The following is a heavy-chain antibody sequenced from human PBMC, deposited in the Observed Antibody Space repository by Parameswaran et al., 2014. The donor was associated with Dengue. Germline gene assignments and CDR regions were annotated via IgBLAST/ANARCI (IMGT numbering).Heavy chain of an antibody. J-gene: IGHJ3*02. D-gene: IGHD1-1*01. CDR2: INTNTGNP. CDR3: ARDWKGYAFDI. Sequence: WIRQPPGKGLEWMGWINTNTGNPTYAQGFTGRFVFSLDTSVSTAYLQISSLKAEDTAVYYCARDWKGYAFDIWGQGTMVTVSS. V-gene: IGHV7-4-1*02.